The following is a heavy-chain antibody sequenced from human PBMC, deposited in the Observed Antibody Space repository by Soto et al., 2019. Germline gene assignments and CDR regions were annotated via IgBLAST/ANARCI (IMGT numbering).Heavy chain of an antibody. D-gene: IGHD3-10*01. V-gene: IGHV4-31*03. J-gene: IGHJ3*02. Sequence: QVQLQESGPGLVKPSQTLSLTCTVSGGSISSGGYYWSWIRQHPGKGREWIGYIYYSGSTYYNPSLKSRVTISVDTSKNQFSLKLSSVTAADTAVYYCARGRGTTMVRGIDDAFDIWGQGTMVTVSS. CDR1: GGSISSGGYY. CDR3: ARGRGTTMVRGIDDAFDI. CDR2: IYYSGST.